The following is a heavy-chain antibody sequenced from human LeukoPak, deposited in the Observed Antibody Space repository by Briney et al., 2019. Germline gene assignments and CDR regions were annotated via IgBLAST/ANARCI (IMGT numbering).Heavy chain of an antibody. V-gene: IGHV4-39*01. D-gene: IGHD6-19*01. Sequence: SETLSLTCTVSGGSISSSSYYWGWIRQPPGKGLEWIGSIYYSGSTYYNPSLKSRVTISVDTSKNQFSLKLSSVTAADTAVYYCARIAVAGTPRYWYFDLWGRGTLVTVSS. CDR3: ARIAVAGTPRYWYFDL. J-gene: IGHJ2*01. CDR1: GGSISSSSYY. CDR2: IYYSGST.